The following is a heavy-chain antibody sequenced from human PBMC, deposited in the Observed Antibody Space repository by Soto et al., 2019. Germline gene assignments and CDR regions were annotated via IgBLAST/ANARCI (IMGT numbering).Heavy chain of an antibody. J-gene: IGHJ4*02. CDR1: GGSVSSGSYY. CDR2: TYYSGST. Sequence: KASETLSLTCTVSGGSVSSGSYYWSWIRQPPGKGLEWIGYTYYSGSTNYNPSLKSRVTISVDTSKNQFSLKLSSVTAADTAVYYCARDAPSYYYDSSGYQHAYYFDYWGQGTLVTVSS. D-gene: IGHD3-22*01. CDR3: ARDAPSYYYDSSGYQHAYYFDY. V-gene: IGHV4-61*01.